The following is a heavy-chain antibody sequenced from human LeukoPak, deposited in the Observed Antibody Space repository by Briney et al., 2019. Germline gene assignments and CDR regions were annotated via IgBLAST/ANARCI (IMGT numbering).Heavy chain of an antibody. CDR3: ARDYGEGAY. J-gene: IGHJ4*02. V-gene: IGHV3-30-3*01. D-gene: IGHD4-17*01. CDR1: GFTFSSYA. CDR2: ISYDGSNK. Sequence: PGGSLRLSCAASGFTFSSYAMHWVRQAPGKGLEWVAVISYDGSNKYYADSVKGRFTISRDNSKNTLYLQMNSLRAEDTAVYYCARDYGEGAYWGQGTLVTVSS.